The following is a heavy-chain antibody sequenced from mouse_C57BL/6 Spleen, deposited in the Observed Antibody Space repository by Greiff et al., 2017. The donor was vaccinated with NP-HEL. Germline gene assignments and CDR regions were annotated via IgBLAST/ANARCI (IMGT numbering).Heavy chain of an antibody. D-gene: IGHD2-4*01. Sequence: VQLQQSGAELVKPGASVKISCKASGYAFRSYWMNWVQQRPGKGLEWIGQIYPGDGDTNYNGKFKGKATLTADKSSSTAYMQLSSLTSEDSAVYFCARFQDDYDVFAYWGQGTLVTVSA. CDR1: GYAFRSYW. V-gene: IGHV1-80*01. CDR3: ARFQDDYDVFAY. J-gene: IGHJ3*01. CDR2: IYPGDGDT.